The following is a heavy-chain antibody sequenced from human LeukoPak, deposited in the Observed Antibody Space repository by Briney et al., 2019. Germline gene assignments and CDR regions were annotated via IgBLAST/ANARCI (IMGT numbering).Heavy chain of an antibody. CDR2: ISSSSYI. V-gene: IGHV3-21*01. J-gene: IGHJ3*02. CDR3: ASLKIAADAFDI. CDR1: GFTFSSYS. D-gene: IGHD6-13*01. Sequence: GGSLRLSCAASGFTFSSYSMNWVRQAPGKGLEWVSSISSSSYIYYADSVKGRFTISRDNAKNSLYLQMNSLRAEDTAVYYCASLKIAADAFDIWGQGTMVTVSS.